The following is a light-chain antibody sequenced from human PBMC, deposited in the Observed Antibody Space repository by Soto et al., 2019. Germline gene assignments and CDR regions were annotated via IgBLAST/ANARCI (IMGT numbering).Light chain of an antibody. CDR2: AAS. Sequence: DIQMTQSPSLLSASVGDRVTITCRASQGISTYLAWYQQKPGKGPNLLIYAASTLQSGVPSRFSGSGSGTDFTLTISSLQPEDVATYYCQKYNSAPWTFGQGTKVEIK. CDR1: QGISTY. V-gene: IGKV1-27*01. CDR3: QKYNSAPWT. J-gene: IGKJ1*01.